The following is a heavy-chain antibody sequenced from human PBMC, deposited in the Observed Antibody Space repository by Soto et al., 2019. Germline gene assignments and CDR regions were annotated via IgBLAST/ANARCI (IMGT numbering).Heavy chain of an antibody. CDR1: GFTFSSYS. Sequence: EVQLVESGGGLVQPGGSLRLSCAASGFTFSSYSMNWVRQAPGKGLEWVSYISSSSSTIYYADSVKGRFTISRDNAKNSLYRQMNSLRAEDTAVYYCARDHSSGLGWWFDPWGQGTLVTVSS. V-gene: IGHV3-48*01. J-gene: IGHJ5*02. D-gene: IGHD6-19*01. CDR3: ARDHSSGLGWWFDP. CDR2: ISSSSSTI.